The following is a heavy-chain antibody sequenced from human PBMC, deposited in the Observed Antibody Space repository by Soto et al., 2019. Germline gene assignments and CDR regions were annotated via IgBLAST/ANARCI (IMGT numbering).Heavy chain of an antibody. CDR2: PYYRSKWYN. J-gene: IGHJ4*02. V-gene: IGHV6-1*01. CDR3: ASCCGIYGAFCGHFEY. Sequence: SHILPRPFAISVWNASSKSAAWIWIIQCPSRGLEWLGRPYYRSKWYNDYAVSVKSRTTNTPHTSNHQPSLTLNSVSPEDTAVYYCASCCGIYGAFCGHFEYWGPGSLSIVS. D-gene: IGHD2-21*01. CDR1: VWNASSKSAA.